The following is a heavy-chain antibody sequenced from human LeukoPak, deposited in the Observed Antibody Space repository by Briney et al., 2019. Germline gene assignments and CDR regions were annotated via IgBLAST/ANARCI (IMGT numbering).Heavy chain of an antibody. D-gene: IGHD3-16*01. CDR3: ARTSFWESPVNWFDP. J-gene: IGHJ5*02. V-gene: IGHV1-2*07. Sequence: ASVKVSCKTSGYTFIGHYIHWVRQAPGQGLEWMGWINPKNGGANYAPRFRGRVTMTRDRSTSTVYMELTRLTSDDTAVYHCARTSFWESPVNWFDPWGQGTLVTVSS. CDR2: INPKNGGA. CDR1: GYTFIGHY.